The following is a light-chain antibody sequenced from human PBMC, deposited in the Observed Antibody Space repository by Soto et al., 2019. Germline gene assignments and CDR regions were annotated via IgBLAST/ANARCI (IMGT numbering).Light chain of an antibody. J-gene: IGKJ5*01. V-gene: IGKV3D-15*01. Sequence: EIVMTQSPATLSVSPGERATLSCRANQNIISNLAWYQQKPGQAPRLLIYGASSRATGIPDRFSGSGSGTDFSLTISRLEPEDFAIYYCQQYNNWPAITFGQGTRLEIK. CDR1: QNIISN. CDR3: QQYNNWPAIT. CDR2: GAS.